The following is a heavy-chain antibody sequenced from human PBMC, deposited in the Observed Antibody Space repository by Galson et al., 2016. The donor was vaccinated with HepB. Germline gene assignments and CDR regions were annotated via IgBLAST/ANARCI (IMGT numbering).Heavy chain of an antibody. J-gene: IGHJ4*02. CDR2: IYYSGST. CDR3: ARDHYYYDTSGYDRYFDY. V-gene: IGHV4-31*11. CDR1: GGSISSSGYY. D-gene: IGHD3-22*01. Sequence: TLSPTCAVSGGSISSSGYYWNWIRQHPGKGLEWIGYIYYSGSTHYNPSLKSRVTISVDTSKNQFTLTLSSVTAADTAVYYGARDHYYYDTSGYDRYFDYWGQGTLVTVSS.